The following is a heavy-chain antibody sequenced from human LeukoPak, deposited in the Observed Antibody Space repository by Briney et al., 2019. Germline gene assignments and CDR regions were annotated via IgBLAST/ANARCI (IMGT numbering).Heavy chain of an antibody. CDR1: GFTFSSYS. J-gene: IGHJ6*03. Sequence: GGSLRLSCAASGFTFSSYSMNWVRQAPGKGLEWVSSISSSSSYIYYADSVKGRFTISRDNAKNSLYLQMNSLRAEDTAVYYCARAPWGGSYRDYYYYMDVWGKGTTVTISS. V-gene: IGHV3-21*01. CDR2: ISSSSSYI. CDR3: ARAPWGGSYRDYYYYMDV. D-gene: IGHD2-15*01.